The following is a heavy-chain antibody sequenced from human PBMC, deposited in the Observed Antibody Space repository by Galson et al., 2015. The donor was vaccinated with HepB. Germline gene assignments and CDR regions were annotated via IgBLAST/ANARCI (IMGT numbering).Heavy chain of an antibody. D-gene: IGHD3-9*01. CDR1: GYTFTSYA. Sequence: SVKVSCKASGYTFTSYAMHWVRQAPGQRLEWMGWINAGNGNTKYSQKFQGRVTITRDTSASTAYMELSSLRSEDTAVYYCARGDILTAVYGMDVWGQGTTVTVSS. J-gene: IGHJ6*02. CDR3: ARGDILTAVYGMDV. CDR2: INAGNGNT. V-gene: IGHV1-3*01.